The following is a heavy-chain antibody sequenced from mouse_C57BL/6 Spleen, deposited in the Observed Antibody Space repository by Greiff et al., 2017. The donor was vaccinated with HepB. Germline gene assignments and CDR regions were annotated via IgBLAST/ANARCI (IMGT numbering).Heavy chain of an antibody. V-gene: IGHV5-9-1*02. J-gene: IGHJ3*01. CDR1: GFTFSSYA. CDR2: ISSGGDYI. D-gene: IGHD1-1*01. Sequence: EVNVVESGEGLVKPGGSLKLSCAASGFTFSSYAMSWVRQTPEKRLEWVAYISSGGDYIYYADTVKGRFTISRDNARNTLYLQMSSLKSEDTAMYYCTSYYYGSTYWGQGTLVTVSA. CDR3: TSYYYGSTY.